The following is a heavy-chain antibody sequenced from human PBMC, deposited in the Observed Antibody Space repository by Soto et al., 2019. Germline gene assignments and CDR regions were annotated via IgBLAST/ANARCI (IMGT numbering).Heavy chain of an antibody. CDR3: ARWPQPRYTADPYAVDV. J-gene: IGHJ6*02. CDR2: NVPSLDTT. D-gene: IGHD3-16*02. CDR1: GGTFSSSG. V-gene: IGHV1-69*01. Sequence: QVHLVQSGTEVKKPGSSVKVSCKASGGTFSSSGFSWVRQAPGQGLEWMGLNVPSLDTTNYAQKFQARVAITVDEVTSTADMELRSLRSEDTAVYYCARWPQPRYTADPYAVDVWGQGTRVIVSS.